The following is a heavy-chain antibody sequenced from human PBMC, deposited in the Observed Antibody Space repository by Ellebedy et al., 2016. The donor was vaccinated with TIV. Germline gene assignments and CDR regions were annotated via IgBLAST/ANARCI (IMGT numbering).Heavy chain of an antibody. D-gene: IGHD3-10*01. Sequence: PGGSLRLSCAASGFTFSGFGIHWVRQAPGKGLEWVAIIWYDGSNAYYADSVKGRFTISRDNTKNTLYLQMNSLRAEDTAVYYCAKDPMVRGDSGVWGQGTTVTVSS. CDR1: GFTFSGFG. CDR2: IWYDGSNA. V-gene: IGHV3-33*06. CDR3: AKDPMVRGDSGV. J-gene: IGHJ6*02.